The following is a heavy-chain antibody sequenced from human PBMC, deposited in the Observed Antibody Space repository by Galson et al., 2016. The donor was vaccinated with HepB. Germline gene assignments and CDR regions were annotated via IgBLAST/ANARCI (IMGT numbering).Heavy chain of an antibody. V-gene: IGHV4-39*01. D-gene: IGHD5-24*01. CDR2: GFRSGTT. Sequence: SETLSLTCTVSGGSISSSDYYWAWIRQPPGKGLEWIGNGFRSGTTYYNPSLKSRVTISIDTSKNQFSLRLSSVTAADTAVYFCARHKRDPLPMAASFDFWGQGTLVSVSS. J-gene: IGHJ4*02. CDR3: ARHKRDPLPMAASFDF. CDR1: GGSISSSDYY.